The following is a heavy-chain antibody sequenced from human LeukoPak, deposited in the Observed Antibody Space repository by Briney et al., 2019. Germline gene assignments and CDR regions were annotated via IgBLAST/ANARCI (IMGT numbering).Heavy chain of an antibody. CDR2: MNPNTGDT. J-gene: IGHJ4*02. D-gene: IGHD1-26*01. V-gene: IGHV1-8*01. CDR3: TRGSLSGSSRDY. Sequence: ASVKVSCKASGYTFTVYDINWVRQATGQGLEWMGWMNPNTGDTGYAQKFQGRLTMTRNTSIDTAYMELSGLRSEDTAVYYCTRGSLSGSSRDYWGQGTLVTVSS. CDR1: GYTFTVYD.